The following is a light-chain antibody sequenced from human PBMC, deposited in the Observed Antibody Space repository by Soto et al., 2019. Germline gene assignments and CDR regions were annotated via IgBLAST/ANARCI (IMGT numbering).Light chain of an antibody. J-gene: IGLJ2*01. V-gene: IGLV2-14*01. CDR2: EVS. CDR3: SSYTSSITVI. CDR1: SIDVGGYNY. Sequence: QSVLTQPASVSGSPGQSITISCTGTSIDVGGYNYVSWYQQYPGKAPKLMIYEVSNRPSGVSNRFSGSKSGNTASLTISGLQAEDEADYYCSSYTSSITVIFGGGTKLTVL.